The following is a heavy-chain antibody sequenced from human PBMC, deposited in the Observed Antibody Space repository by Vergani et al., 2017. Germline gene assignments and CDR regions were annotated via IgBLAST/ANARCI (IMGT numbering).Heavy chain of an antibody. D-gene: IGHD5-12*01. J-gene: IGHJ4*02. CDR2: IIPIFGTA. V-gene: IGHV1-69*13. CDR1: GGTFSSYA. Sequence: QEQLVQSGAEVRKPGASVKVSCKASGGTFSSYAISWVRQAPGQGLEWMGGIIPIFGTANYAQKFQGRVTITADESTSTAYMELSSLRSEDTAVYYCARGVKRGYSGYAVFWYWGQGTLVTVSS. CDR3: ARGVKRGYSGYAVFWY.